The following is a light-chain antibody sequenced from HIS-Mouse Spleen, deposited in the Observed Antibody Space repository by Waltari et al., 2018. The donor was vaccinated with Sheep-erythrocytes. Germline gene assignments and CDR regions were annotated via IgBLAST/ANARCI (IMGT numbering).Light chain of an antibody. Sequence: PGQRVTIPCPGSSPHIRSNDLYWYQRLPGPAPKLLIYRNNQRPSVVPDRFSGSKSGNTASLTISGLQAEDEADYYCCSYAGSYTLVFGGGTKLTVL. CDR1: SPHIRSND. J-gene: IGLJ2*01. CDR2: RNN. CDR3: CSYAGSYTLV. V-gene: IGLV1-47*01.